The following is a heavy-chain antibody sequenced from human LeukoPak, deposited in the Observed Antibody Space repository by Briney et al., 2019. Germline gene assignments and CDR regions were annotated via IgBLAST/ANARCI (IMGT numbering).Heavy chain of an antibody. CDR2: VSGSGSTV. V-gene: IGHV3-48*01. J-gene: IGHJ4*02. CDR1: GFTFSNAW. Sequence: SGGSLRLSCAASGFTFSNAWMNWVRQLPGKRLEWVAYVSGSGSTVYYADSVKGRFTISRDNGKSSLYLQMNSLRVEDTALYYCVRQFASWGQGTLVTVSS. CDR3: VRQFAS.